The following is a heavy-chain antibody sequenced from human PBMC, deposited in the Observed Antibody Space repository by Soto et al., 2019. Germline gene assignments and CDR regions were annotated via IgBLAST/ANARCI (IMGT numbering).Heavy chain of an antibody. CDR1: GGSISSYY. J-gene: IGHJ5*02. V-gene: IGHV4-59*01. CDR3: ARSGRVAANWFDP. Sequence: SETLSLTCTVSGGSISSYYWSWIRQPPGKGLEWIGYIYYSGSTNYNPSLKSRVTISVDTSKNQFSLKLSSVTAADTAVYYCARSGRVAANWFDPWGQGTLVTVSS. D-gene: IGHD1-26*01. CDR2: IYYSGST.